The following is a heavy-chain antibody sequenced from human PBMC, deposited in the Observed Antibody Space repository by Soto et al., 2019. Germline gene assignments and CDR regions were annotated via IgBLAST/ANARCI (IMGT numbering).Heavy chain of an antibody. D-gene: IGHD3-9*01. J-gene: IGHJ5*02. CDR2: ISPHSGET. Sequence: GAEVKKPGASLKVSCKASGYTFTFYGITWVRQAPGQGLEWMGWISPHSGETNSAQKFQGRVSMTRDISTSTAYMELRGLRSDDTAVYYCARGDKDVLTGQNWFDPWGQGTLVTVSS. CDR3: ARGDKDVLTGQNWFDP. V-gene: IGHV1-18*01. CDR1: GYTFTFYG.